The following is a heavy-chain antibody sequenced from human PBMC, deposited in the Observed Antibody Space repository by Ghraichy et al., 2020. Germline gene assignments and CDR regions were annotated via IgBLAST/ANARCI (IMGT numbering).Heavy chain of an antibody. CDR2: ISYDGSKK. J-gene: IGHJ4*02. CDR3: AKGPYCTGGMCYSGELD. D-gene: IGHD2-15*01. Sequence: GGSLRLSCAASGFTFSSYGMYWVRQAPGMRLEWVADISYDGSKKYYADSVKGRFTISRDNPKNTLFLQVSSLRPDDTALYYCAKGPYCTGGMCYSGELDWGQGTLVTVSS. CDR1: GFTFSSYG. V-gene: IGHV3-30*18.